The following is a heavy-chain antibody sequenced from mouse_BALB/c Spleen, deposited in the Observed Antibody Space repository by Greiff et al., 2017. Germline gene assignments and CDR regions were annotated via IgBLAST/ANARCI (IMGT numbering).Heavy chain of an antibody. D-gene: IGHD2-3*01. Sequence: QVQLQQSGAELVRPGVSVKISCKGSGYTFTDYAMHWVKQSHAKSLEWIGVISTYYGDASYNQKFKGKATMTVDKSSSTAYMELARLTSEDSAIYYCARADGYYSTSWYFDVWGEGTTVTVSS. J-gene: IGHJ1*01. CDR1: GYTFTDYA. CDR3: ARADGYYSTSWYFDV. CDR2: ISTYYGDA. V-gene: IGHV1S137*01.